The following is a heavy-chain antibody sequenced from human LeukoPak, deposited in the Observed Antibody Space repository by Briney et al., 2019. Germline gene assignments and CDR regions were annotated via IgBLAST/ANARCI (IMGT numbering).Heavy chain of an antibody. CDR2: INPNCGGT. Sequence: ASVPVPHKPSLYTLPDYYIHWVRQAPGQGLEWMRWINPNCGGTNYAQNFQDRVTMTRDTSIKPAYMDVSRLRYDDTAVYLCARGRRDGYNGHYYYMDVWGKGTAVTISS. CDR3: ARGRRDGYNGHYYYMDV. D-gene: IGHD5-24*01. CDR1: LYTLPDYY. V-gene: IGHV1-2*02. J-gene: IGHJ6*03.